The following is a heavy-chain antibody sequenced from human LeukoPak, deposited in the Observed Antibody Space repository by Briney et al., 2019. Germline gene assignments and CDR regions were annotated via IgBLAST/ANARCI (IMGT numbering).Heavy chain of an antibody. CDR1: GFTFDDYA. Sequence: GGTLRLSCAASGFTFDDYAMHWVRQAPGKGLEWVSGISWNSGSIGYADSVKGRFTISRDNAKNSLYLQMNSLRAEDTALYYCAKDLSNWNDVFAFDIWGQGTMVTVSS. CDR2: ISWNSGSI. J-gene: IGHJ3*02. D-gene: IGHD1-20*01. CDR3: AKDLSNWNDVFAFDI. V-gene: IGHV3-9*01.